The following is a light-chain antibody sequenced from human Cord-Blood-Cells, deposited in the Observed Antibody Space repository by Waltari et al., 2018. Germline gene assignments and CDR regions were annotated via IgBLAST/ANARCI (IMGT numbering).Light chain of an antibody. CDR1: SPDDGGDTY. V-gene: IGLV2-11*01. J-gene: IGLJ1*01. Sequence: QTALTQPRPVSGSPGQSITTSCTGTSPDDGGDTYVTSYQQHPRKAPNLMIYDVSKRPSVVPYRFSGSKSGNTASLTISGLQAEDEADYYCCSYAGSYTYVLGTGTKVTVL. CDR3: CSYAGSYTYV. CDR2: DVS.